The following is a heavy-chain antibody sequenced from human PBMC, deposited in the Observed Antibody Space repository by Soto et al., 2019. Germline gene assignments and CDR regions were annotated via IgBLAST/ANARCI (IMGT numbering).Heavy chain of an antibody. CDR2: IDWDDDK. J-gene: IGHJ4*02. D-gene: IGHD3-22*01. CDR1: GFSLSTSGMC. CDR3: ARSTYYYDSSGYGFYYFDY. V-gene: IGHV2-70*11. Sequence: SGPTLVNPTQTLTLTCTFSGFSLSTSGMCVSWIRQPPGKALEWLARIDWDDDKYYSTSLKTRLTISKDTSKNQVVLTMTNMDPVDTATYYCARSTYYYDSSGYGFYYFDYWGQGTLVTVAS.